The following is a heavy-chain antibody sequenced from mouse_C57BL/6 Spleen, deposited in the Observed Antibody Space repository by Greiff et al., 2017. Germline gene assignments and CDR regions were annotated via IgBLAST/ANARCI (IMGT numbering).Heavy chain of an antibody. V-gene: IGHV14-4*01. J-gene: IGHJ4*01. CDR2: IDPENGDT. CDR1: GFNIKDDY. Sequence: VQLQQSGAELVRPGASVKLSCTASGFNIKDDYMHWVKQRPGQGLEWIGWIDPENGDTEYASKFQGKATITADSSANTAYLQLSSLTSDDTAVYYCTTPFTTVRVDYWGQGTSVTVSS. CDR3: TTPFTTVRVDY. D-gene: IGHD1-1*01.